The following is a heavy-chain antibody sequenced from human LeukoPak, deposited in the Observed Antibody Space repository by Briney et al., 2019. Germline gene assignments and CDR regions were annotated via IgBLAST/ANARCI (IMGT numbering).Heavy chain of an antibody. CDR1: GFTFDDYE. Sequence: GGSLRLSCAASGFTFDDYEMSWVRQAPGKGLEWVSGINWNGGSTGYADSVKGRFTISRDNAKNSLYLQMNSLRAEDTAVYYCARSTLGDAFDIWGQGTMVTVSS. CDR3: ARSTLGDAFDI. V-gene: IGHV3-20*04. CDR2: INWNGGST. J-gene: IGHJ3*02. D-gene: IGHD1-1*01.